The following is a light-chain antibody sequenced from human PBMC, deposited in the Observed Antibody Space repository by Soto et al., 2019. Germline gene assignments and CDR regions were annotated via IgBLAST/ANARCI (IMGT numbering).Light chain of an antibody. V-gene: IGKV3-11*01. CDR2: DAS. J-gene: IGKJ2*01. CDR3: QQHSNWPPYT. Sequence: DIVLTQSPATLSLSPGERATLSCRASQSVSSYLAWYQQKPGQAPRLLIYDASNRATGIPARFSGSGSGTDFTPTISSLEPEDFAVYYCQQHSNWPPYTFGQGTKLEIK. CDR1: QSVSSY.